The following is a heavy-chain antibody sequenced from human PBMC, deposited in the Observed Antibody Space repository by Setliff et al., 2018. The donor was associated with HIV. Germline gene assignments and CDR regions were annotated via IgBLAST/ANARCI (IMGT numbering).Heavy chain of an antibody. CDR3: ARDGGYSGHQWFGDAFDI. D-gene: IGHD5-12*01. Sequence: GASVKVSCKASGDIFSRYGISWVRQDPGQGLEWMGGIIPIYGTANSAQKFQGRVTITADESTSTAYMKLSTLRSEDTAVYFCARDGGYSGHQWFGDAFDIWGQGTMVTVSS. V-gene: IGHV1-69*13. J-gene: IGHJ3*02. CDR1: GDIFSRYG. CDR2: IIPIYGTA.